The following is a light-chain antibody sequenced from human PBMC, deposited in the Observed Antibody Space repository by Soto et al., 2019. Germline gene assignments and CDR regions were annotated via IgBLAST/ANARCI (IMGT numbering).Light chain of an antibody. Sequence: DIQMNQSPSTRSASVGDRVTITCRASQRISTWLAWYQKKPGEAPKLLIYMASSLESGVPSRFSGSGSGTEFTLTITSLQPDDFATYYCQQYNDHPFAFGKGTKLEI. V-gene: IGKV1-5*03. J-gene: IGKJ2*01. CDR3: QQYNDHPFA. CDR1: QRISTW. CDR2: MAS.